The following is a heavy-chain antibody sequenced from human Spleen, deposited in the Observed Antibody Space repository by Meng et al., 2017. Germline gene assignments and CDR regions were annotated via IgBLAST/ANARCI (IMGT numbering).Heavy chain of an antibody. CDR2: TSSSSSYI. V-gene: IGHV3-21*01. CDR3: ARDKHTYGSVWDSHGAYYYGLDV. Sequence: GESLKISCAASGFTFSSYSMNWVRQAPGKGLEWVSSTSSSSSYIYYADSVKGRFTISRDNAKNSLYLQMNSLRVEDTAVYYCARDKHTYGSVWDSHGAYYYGLDVWGQGTTVTVSS. CDR1: GFTFSSYS. J-gene: IGHJ6*02. D-gene: IGHD3-16*01.